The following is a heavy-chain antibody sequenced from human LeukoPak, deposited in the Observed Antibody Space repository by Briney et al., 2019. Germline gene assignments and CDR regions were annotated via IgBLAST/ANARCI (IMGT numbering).Heavy chain of an antibody. J-gene: IGHJ4*02. Sequence: GGSLRLSCAASGFTFSSYWMSWFRQAPGKGLEWVANIQQDGRGKYYVDSVKGRFTISRDNARNSLYLQMNSLRAEDTAVYYCARDQVEFDYWGQGTLVTVSS. D-gene: IGHD1-1*01. CDR1: GFTFSSYW. V-gene: IGHV3-7*03. CDR3: ARDQVEFDY. CDR2: IQQDGRGK.